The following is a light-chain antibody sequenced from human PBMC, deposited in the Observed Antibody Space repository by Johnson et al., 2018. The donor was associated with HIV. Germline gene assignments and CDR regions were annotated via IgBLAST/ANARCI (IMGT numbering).Light chain of an antibody. CDR2: DNN. CDR1: SSNIGNNY. V-gene: IGLV1-51*01. Sequence: QAVLTQPPSVSEAPGQKVTISCSGSSSNIGNNYVSWYQQVPGAAPKLLIYDNNRRPSGIPDRFSGSTSGTSATLGITGLQTGDEADYYCGTWDSSLNTGYVFGTGTKVTVL. J-gene: IGLJ1*01. CDR3: GTWDSSLNTGYV.